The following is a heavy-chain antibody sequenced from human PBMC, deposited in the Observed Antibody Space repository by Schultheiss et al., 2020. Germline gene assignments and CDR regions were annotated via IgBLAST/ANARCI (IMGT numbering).Heavy chain of an antibody. J-gene: IGHJ5*02. V-gene: IGHV1-2*04. D-gene: IGHD3-10*01. CDR1: GYTFTGYY. Sequence: ASVKVSFKASGYTFTGYYMHWVRQAPGQGLEWMGWINPNSGGTNYAQKFQGWVTMTRDTSISTAYMELSRLRSDDTAVYYCARSWFGEGGWFDPWGQGTLVTVSS. CDR2: INPNSGGT. CDR3: ARSWFGEGGWFDP.